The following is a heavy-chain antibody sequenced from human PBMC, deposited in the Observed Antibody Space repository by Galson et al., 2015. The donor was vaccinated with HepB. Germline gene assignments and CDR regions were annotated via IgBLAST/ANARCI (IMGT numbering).Heavy chain of an antibody. CDR1: GFSLSTTGVG. V-gene: IGHV2-5*01. D-gene: IGHD2-21*02. CDR2: IYWNDDK. J-gene: IGHJ3*02. CDR3: AHIPVVVVTATRAFDI. Sequence: LVKPTQTLTLTCTFSGFSLSTTGVGVGWIRQPPGKALEWLAVIYWNDDKRYSPSLKSRLTISKDASKNQVVLTMTNMDPVDTATYFCAHIPVVVVTATRAFDIWGQGTMVIVSS.